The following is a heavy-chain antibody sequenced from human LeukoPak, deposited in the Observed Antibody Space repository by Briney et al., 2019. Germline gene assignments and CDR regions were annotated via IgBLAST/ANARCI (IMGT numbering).Heavy chain of an antibody. CDR3: ARRGGVGGVPADGRLDY. Sequence: KYGESLKISCKGSGYSFTNYWIGWVRQMPGKGLEWMGIIYPRDSDIRYNPSFQGQVIISADKSISTAYLQWSSLKASDTAMYYCARRGGVGGVPADGRLDYWGQGTLVTVSS. CDR1: GYSFTNYW. D-gene: IGHD2-2*01. J-gene: IGHJ4*02. CDR2: IYPRDSDI. V-gene: IGHV5-51*01.